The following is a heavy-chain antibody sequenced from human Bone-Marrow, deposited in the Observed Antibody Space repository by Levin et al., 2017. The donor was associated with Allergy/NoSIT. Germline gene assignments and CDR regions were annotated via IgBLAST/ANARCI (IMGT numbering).Heavy chain of an antibody. CDR2: ISYDGSNK. D-gene: IGHD3-16*02. CDR1: GFTFSSYG. CDR3: AKDMITFGGVIVRTADAFDI. Sequence: GESLKISCAASGFTFSSYGMHWVRQAPGKGLEWVAVISYDGSNKYYADSVKGRFTISRDNSKNTLYLQMNSLRAEDTAVYYCAKDMITFGGVIVRTADAFDIWGQGTMVTVSS. J-gene: IGHJ3*02. V-gene: IGHV3-30*18.